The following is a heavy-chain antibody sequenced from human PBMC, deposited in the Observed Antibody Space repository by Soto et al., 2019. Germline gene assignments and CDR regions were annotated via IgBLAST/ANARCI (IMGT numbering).Heavy chain of an antibody. CDR3: ARNLASQDYDFWSGPI. Sequence: SVKVSCKTSGYSFTDYDIHWVRQAAGQGLEWMGWIIPGNGTQNYAQKFQGRVTITADASTSTAYMELSSLRSEDTAVYYCARNLASQDYDFWSGPIWGQGTMVTV. V-gene: IGHV1-69*13. CDR2: IIPGNGTQ. D-gene: IGHD3-3*01. J-gene: IGHJ3*02. CDR1: GYSFTDYD.